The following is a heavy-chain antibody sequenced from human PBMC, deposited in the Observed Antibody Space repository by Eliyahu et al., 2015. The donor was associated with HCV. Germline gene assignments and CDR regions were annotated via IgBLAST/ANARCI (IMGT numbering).Heavy chain of an antibody. D-gene: IGHD6-19*01. CDR1: GGXITTXY. V-gene: IGHV4-59*01. CDR2: IHYRGST. J-gene: IGHJ5*02. Sequence: QVQLQESGPGLVKPSETLSLTCTVSGGXITTXYWSWIRQPPGKGPEGIGDIHYRGSTNYNPSLKSRVTISVDTSKNQFSLNLTSVTAADTAMYYCASGGGGIAVTGTGGWFDPWGQGTLVTVSS. CDR3: ASGGGGIAVTGTGGWFDP.